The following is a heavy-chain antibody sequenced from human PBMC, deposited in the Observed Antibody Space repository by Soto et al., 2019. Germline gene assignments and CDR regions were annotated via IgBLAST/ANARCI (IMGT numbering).Heavy chain of an antibody. Sequence: VSVKVSSKASGYTFTGYDMHSVRHAPGQGLEWMGWISAYNGNTNYAQKLQGRVTMTRDTSISTAYMELSRLRSDDTAVYYCARWEYVTDGMDVWGQGTTVTVSS. CDR2: ISAYNGNT. CDR3: ARWEYVTDGMDV. J-gene: IGHJ6*02. V-gene: IGHV1-2*02. CDR1: GYTFTGYD. D-gene: IGHD1-26*01.